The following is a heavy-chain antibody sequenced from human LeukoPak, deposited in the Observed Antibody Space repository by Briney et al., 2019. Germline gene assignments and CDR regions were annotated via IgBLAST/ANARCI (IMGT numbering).Heavy chain of an antibody. D-gene: IGHD6-19*01. J-gene: IGHJ3*02. Sequence: SETLSLTCTVSGGSISSYYWSWIRQPPGKGLEWIGYIYYSGSTNYNPSLKSRVTISVDTSKNQFSLKLSSVTAADTAVYYCARVGIAVAVGFGAFDIWGQGTMVTVSS. CDR2: IYYSGST. CDR1: GGSISSYY. V-gene: IGHV4-59*01. CDR3: ARVGIAVAVGFGAFDI.